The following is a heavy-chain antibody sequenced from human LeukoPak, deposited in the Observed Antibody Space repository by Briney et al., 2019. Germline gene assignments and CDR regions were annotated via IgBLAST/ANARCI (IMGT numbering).Heavy chain of an antibody. CDR2: IRYDGSNK. CDR3: AKFSHVAHDFGRIIDY. Sequence: GGSLRLSCAASGFTFSSYGMHWVRQAPGKGLEWVAFIRYDGSNKYYADSVRGRFTISRDNSKNTLYLQMNSLRAEDTAVYYCAKFSHVAHDFGRIIDYWGQGTLVTVSS. D-gene: IGHD3-3*01. CDR1: GFTFSSYG. V-gene: IGHV3-30*02. J-gene: IGHJ4*02.